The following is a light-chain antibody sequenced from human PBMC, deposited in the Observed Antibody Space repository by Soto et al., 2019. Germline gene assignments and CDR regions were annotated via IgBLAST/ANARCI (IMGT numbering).Light chain of an antibody. Sequence: EIVLTQSPGTLFLSPGERATLSCRASQSVTSSFLAWFQQKPGQAPRLLIFHASSRATGIPDRFSGSGSGTDFTLTISGLEPEDFAVYYCQQYGRSPFTFGPGTKVDIK. CDR3: QQYGRSPFT. V-gene: IGKV3-20*01. CDR1: QSVTSSF. J-gene: IGKJ3*01. CDR2: HAS.